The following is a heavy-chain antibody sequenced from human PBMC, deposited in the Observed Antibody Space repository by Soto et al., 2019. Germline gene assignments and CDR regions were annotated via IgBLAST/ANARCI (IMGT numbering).Heavy chain of an antibody. J-gene: IGHJ5*02. V-gene: IGHV4-59*08. D-gene: IGHD3-10*01. Sequence: PSETLSLTCTVSGGSINSYYWSWIRQPPGKGLEWIGQIYYTGSTNYNPSLKGRVTISVDTSKNQFSLKLSSVTAADTAVYYCARKRGPSSHNWFEPWGQGTLVTVSS. CDR1: GGSINSYY. CDR2: IYYTGST. CDR3: ARKRGPSSHNWFEP.